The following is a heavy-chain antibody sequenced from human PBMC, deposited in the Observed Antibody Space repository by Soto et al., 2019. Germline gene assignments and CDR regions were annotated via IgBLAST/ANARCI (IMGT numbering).Heavy chain of an antibody. CDR1: VFTFSSYS. V-gene: IGHV3-21*01. D-gene: IGHD6-13*01. Sequence: PGRSLRLSCAASVFTFSSYSMNWVRQSPGKGLEWVSSISSSSSYIYYADSVKGRFTISRDNAKNSLYLQMNSLRAEDTAVYYCARDTAAAAGTLWFDPWGQGTLVTVSS. CDR2: ISSSSSYI. J-gene: IGHJ5*02. CDR3: ARDTAAAAGTLWFDP.